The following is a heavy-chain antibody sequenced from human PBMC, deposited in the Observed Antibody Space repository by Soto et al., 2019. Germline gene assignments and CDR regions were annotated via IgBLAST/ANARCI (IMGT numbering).Heavy chain of an antibody. D-gene: IGHD5-12*01. CDR2: ISAYNGNT. CDR1: GYTFTSYG. CDR3: ARVPGFSGSFYYYYGMGV. V-gene: IGHV1-18*04. J-gene: IGHJ6*02. Sequence: ASVKVSCKASGYTFTSYGISWVRQAPGQGLEWMGWISAYNGNTNYAQKLQGRVTMTTDTSTSTAYMELRSLRSDDTAVYYCARVPGFSGSFYYYYGMGVWGQGTTVTVYS.